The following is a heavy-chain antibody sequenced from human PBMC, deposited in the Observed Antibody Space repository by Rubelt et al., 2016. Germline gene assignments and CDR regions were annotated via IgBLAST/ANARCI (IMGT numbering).Heavy chain of an antibody. Sequence: VSTISFSGGSIYYADSVKGRFSVSRDNSKNTLYLQMDSLRAEDTAVYYCAREEYARSSGAFDIWAKGHWSPSLQ. V-gene: IGHV3-23*01. D-gene: IGHD6-6*01. CDR2: ISFSGGSI. J-gene: IGHJ3*02. CDR3: AREEYARSSGAFDI.